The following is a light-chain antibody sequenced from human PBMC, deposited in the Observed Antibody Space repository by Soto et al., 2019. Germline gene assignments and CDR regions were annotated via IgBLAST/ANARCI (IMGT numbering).Light chain of an antibody. CDR1: QRFSTY. J-gene: IGKJ2*01. CDR3: QKRSNWPST. Sequence: EIVVTQSPATLSLSPGERATLSCRASQRFSTYVAWFQHQLCQAPRLLIYDASYRAIGVPARFSGGGSGTDFTLTISSLEPEDVAVYYCQKRSNWPSTFGRGTQLDIK. CDR2: DAS. V-gene: IGKV3-11*01.